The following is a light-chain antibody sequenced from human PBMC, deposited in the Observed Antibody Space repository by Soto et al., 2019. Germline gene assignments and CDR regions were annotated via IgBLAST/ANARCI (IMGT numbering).Light chain of an antibody. Sequence: QSALTQPPSASGSPGQSATISCTGTSSDIGVFDFVSWYQQHPGKAPKVIIYQVNKRPSGVPDRFSGSKSGNTASLTVSGLRPEDEADYFCSSFAGSNSPYVFGTGTKVTVL. V-gene: IGLV2-8*01. CDR1: SSDIGVFDF. CDR3: SSFAGSNSPYV. CDR2: QVN. J-gene: IGLJ1*01.